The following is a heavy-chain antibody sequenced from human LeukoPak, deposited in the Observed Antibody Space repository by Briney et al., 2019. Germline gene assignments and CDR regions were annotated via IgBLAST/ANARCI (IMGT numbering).Heavy chain of an antibody. CDR1: GFTFSIYD. V-gene: IGHV3-48*03. Sequence: PGGSLRLSCAASGFTFSIYDMSWVRQAPGKGLEWVSFISGSGSTIHFADSVKGRFTISRDNAKNSLYLQMNSLRGEDTAVYYCARGRWFDRWGQGTLVTVSS. CDR3: ARGRWFDR. CDR2: ISGSGSTI. J-gene: IGHJ5*02.